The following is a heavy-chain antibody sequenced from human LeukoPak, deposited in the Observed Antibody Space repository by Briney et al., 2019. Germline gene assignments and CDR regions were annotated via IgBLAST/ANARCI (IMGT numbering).Heavy chain of an antibody. V-gene: IGHV3-21*01. D-gene: IGHD3-22*01. J-gene: IGHJ4*02. CDR3: ARDTYNYYYDSSGYSKPFDY. CDR1: GFTFSSYS. Sequence: PRGSLRLSCAASGFTFSSYSMNWVRRAPGKGLEWVSSISSSSSYIYYADSVKGRFTISRDNAKNSLYLQMNSLRAEDTAVYYCARDTYNYYYDSSGYSKPFDYWGQGTLVTVSS. CDR2: ISSSSSYI.